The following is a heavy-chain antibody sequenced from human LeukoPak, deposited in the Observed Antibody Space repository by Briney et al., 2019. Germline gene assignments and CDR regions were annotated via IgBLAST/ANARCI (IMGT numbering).Heavy chain of an antibody. CDR3: AKKPATIKFPFDN. J-gene: IGHJ4*02. V-gene: IGHV3-23*01. Sequence: GGSLRLSCAASGFTFSSYAMSWVRQTPGKGLEWVSAISTSGGYTEDADSVKGQFTISRDNSQNTLFLQMNSLRAEDTAVYYCAKKPATIKFPFDNWGQGTLVTVSP. CDR2: ISTSGGYT. D-gene: IGHD5-24*01. CDR1: GFTFSSYA.